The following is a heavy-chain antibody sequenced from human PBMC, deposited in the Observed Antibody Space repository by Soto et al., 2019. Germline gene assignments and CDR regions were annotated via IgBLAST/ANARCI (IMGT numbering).Heavy chain of an antibody. D-gene: IGHD2-8*02. Sequence: QVQLQESGPGLMKASETLSLTCTVSGASITGSSYWSWIRQPAGKGLEWIGRFSLSGTTNYNPSLRSRVTMSAHVSKNQFSLRLTSETAADTALYYCARGLTPPGAPAWYYFDSWGQGTLVTVSS. CDR1: GASITGSSY. J-gene: IGHJ4*02. CDR3: ARGLTPPGAPAWYYFDS. V-gene: IGHV4-4*07. CDR2: FSLSGTT.